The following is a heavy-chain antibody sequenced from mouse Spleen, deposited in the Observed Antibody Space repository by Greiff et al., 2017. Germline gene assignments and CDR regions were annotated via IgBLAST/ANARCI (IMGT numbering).Heavy chain of an antibody. D-gene: IGHD4-1*01. J-gene: IGHJ2*01. Sequence: EVQLVESGGGLVKPGGSLKLSCAASGFTFSSYAMSWVRQTPEKRLEWVATISSGGSYTYYPDSVKGRFTISRDNAKNTLYLQMSSLRSEDTAMYYCASLTGTERAYYFDYWGQGTTLTVSS. CDR1: GFTFSSYA. V-gene: IGHV5-9-3*01. CDR2: ISSGGSYT. CDR3: ASLTGTERAYYFDY.